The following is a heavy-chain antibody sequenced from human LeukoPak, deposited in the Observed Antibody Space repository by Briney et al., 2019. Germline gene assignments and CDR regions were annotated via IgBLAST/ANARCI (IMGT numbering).Heavy chain of an antibody. V-gene: IGHV4-38-2*02. CDR1: GYSISSGYY. D-gene: IGHD5-12*01. Sequence: SETLSLTCTVSGYSISSGYYWGWIRQPPGKGLEWIGSIYHSGSTYYNPSLKSRVTISVDTSKNQFSLKLSSVTAADTAVYYCARDPSDVDTIIDYYYYYYMDVWGKGTTVTVSS. CDR2: IYHSGST. J-gene: IGHJ6*03. CDR3: ARDPSDVDTIIDYYYYYYMDV.